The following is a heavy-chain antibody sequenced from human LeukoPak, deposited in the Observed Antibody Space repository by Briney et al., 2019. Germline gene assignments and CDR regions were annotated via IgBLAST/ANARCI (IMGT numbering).Heavy chain of an antibody. V-gene: IGHV1-69*06. CDR2: IIPIFGTA. Sequence: ASVKVSCKASGGTFSSYAISWVRQAPGQGLEWMGRIIPIFGTANYAQKIQGRVTITADKSTSTAYMELSSLRSEDTAVYYCARDKIAVAGTTSFDYWGQGTLVTVSS. J-gene: IGHJ4*02. CDR1: GGTFSSYA. CDR3: ARDKIAVAGTTSFDY. D-gene: IGHD6-19*01.